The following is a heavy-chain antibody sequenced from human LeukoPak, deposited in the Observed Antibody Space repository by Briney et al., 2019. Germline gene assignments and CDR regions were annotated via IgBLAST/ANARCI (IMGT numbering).Heavy chain of an antibody. CDR1: GGSISSYY. Sequence: SETLSLTCTVSGGSISSYYWSWIRQPPGKGLEWIGYIYYSGSTNYNPSLKSRVTISVDTSKNQFSLKLSSVTAADTAVYYCARDRRRELLHAFDIWGQGTMVTVSS. CDR2: IYYSGST. CDR3: ARDRRRELLHAFDI. D-gene: IGHD1-26*01. J-gene: IGHJ3*02. V-gene: IGHV4-59*01.